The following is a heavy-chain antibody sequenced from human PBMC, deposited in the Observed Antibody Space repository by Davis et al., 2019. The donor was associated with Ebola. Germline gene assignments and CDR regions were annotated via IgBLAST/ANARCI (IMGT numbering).Heavy chain of an antibody. CDR3: AREHQIYYDFWTGLKPYYFDY. V-gene: IGHV3-33*08. Sequence: PGGSLRLSCVASGFTFSSYGMHWVRQAPGKGLEWVALIWYDGSNKYYADSVKGRFTISRDTSKNTLYLQMNNLRAEDTAVYYCAREHQIYYDFWTGLKPYYFDYWGQGTLVTVSS. CDR1: GFTFSSYG. D-gene: IGHD3-3*01. J-gene: IGHJ4*02. CDR2: IWYDGSNK.